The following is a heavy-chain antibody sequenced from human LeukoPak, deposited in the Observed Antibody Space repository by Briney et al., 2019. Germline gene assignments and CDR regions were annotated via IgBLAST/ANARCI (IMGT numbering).Heavy chain of an antibody. Sequence: SETLSLTCTVSGGSISSYYWSWIRQPAGKGLEWIGRIYTSGSTNYNPSLKSRVTMSVDTSKNQFSLKLSSVTAADTAVYYCARHEIRDRSGYYYLDYWGQGTLVTVSS. CDR1: GGSISSYY. D-gene: IGHD3-22*01. J-gene: IGHJ4*02. CDR2: IYTSGST. V-gene: IGHV4-4*07. CDR3: ARHEIRDRSGYYYLDY.